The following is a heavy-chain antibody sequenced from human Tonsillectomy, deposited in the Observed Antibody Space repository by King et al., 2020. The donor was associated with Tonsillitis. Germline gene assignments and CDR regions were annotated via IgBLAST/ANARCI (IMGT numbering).Heavy chain of an antibody. D-gene: IGHD3-3*01. J-gene: IGHJ6*02. CDR2: IYYSGST. Sequence: VQLQESGPGLVKPSQTLSLTCIVSGGSISSGGYYWSWVRQHPGKGLQWIGFIYYSGSTAYNPSLKSRITISMETSKNQFSRKLSSVTAADTAVYYCARNYDFWNGPCLDSRCYGLDVWGQGTTVTVSS. CDR3: ARNYDFWNGPCLDSRCYGLDV. CDR1: GGSISSGGYY. V-gene: IGHV4-31*03.